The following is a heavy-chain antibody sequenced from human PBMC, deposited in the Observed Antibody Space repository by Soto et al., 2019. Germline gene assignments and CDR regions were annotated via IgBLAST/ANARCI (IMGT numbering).Heavy chain of an antibody. D-gene: IGHD3-22*01. CDR1: GFTFGDYA. CDR3: TREGYYDSSGYYTLPGY. CDR2: IRSKAYGGTT. Sequence: GGSLRLSCTASGFTFGDYAMSWFRQAPGKGLEWVGFIRSKAYGGTTEYAASVKGRFTISRDDSKSIAYLQMNSLKTEDTAVYYCTREGYYDSSGYYTLPGYWRPGTLVTVSS. V-gene: IGHV3-49*03. J-gene: IGHJ4*02.